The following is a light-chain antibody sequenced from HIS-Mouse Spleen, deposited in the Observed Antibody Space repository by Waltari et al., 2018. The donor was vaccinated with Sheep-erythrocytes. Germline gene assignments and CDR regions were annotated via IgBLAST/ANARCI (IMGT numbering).Light chain of an antibody. CDR2: GAS. CDR1: QSVSSSS. CDR3: QQYGSSPYT. Sequence: IVLTQSPGTPSLSPGERATLPCRASQSVSSSSLAGYQQKPGQDPRLLIYGASSRAPGIPDRFSGSGSGTDFTLTISRLEPEDFAVYYCQQYGSSPYTFGQGTKLEIK. V-gene: IGKV3-20*01. J-gene: IGKJ2*01.